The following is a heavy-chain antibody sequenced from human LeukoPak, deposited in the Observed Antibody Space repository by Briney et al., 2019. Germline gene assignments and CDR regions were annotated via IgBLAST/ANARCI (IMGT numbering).Heavy chain of an antibody. Sequence: ASVKVSCKASGYTFTSYGISWVRQAPGQGLEWMGWISAYNGNTNYAQKLQGRVTMTTDTSTSTAYMELRSLRSDDTAVYYCAREGTDYDFWNGYLDAFDIWGQGTMVTVSS. CDR1: GYTFTSYG. V-gene: IGHV1-18*01. J-gene: IGHJ3*02. CDR3: AREGTDYDFWNGYLDAFDI. D-gene: IGHD3-3*01. CDR2: ISAYNGNT.